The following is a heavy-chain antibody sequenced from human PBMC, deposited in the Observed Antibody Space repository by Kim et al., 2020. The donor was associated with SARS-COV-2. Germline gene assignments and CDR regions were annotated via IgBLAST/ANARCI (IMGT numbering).Heavy chain of an antibody. V-gene: IGHV4-31*03. Sequence: SETLSLTCTVSGGSISSAGDYWTWIRQLPGKDLQWIGYIYHTGNTYYNASLQSRAIISIDTSKNQFSLELTSVTAAYTAVYYCARRSAGSYFDYWGQGALVTVSS. CDR2: IYHTGNT. D-gene: IGHD2-21*01. CDR1: GGSISSAGDY. J-gene: IGHJ4*02. CDR3: ARRSAGSYFDY.